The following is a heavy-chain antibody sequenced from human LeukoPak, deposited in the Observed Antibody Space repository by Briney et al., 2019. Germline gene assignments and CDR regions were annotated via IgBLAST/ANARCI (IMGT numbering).Heavy chain of an antibody. CDR1: GGSISSYY. D-gene: IGHD3-22*01. V-gene: IGHV4-59*01. CDR3: ARVGVRSYDSSGYYSPLWYFDL. Sequence: NPSETLSLTCTVSGGSISSYYWSWIRQPPGKGLEWIGYIYYSGSTNYNPSLKSRVTISVDTSKNQFSLKLSSVTAADTAVYYCARVGVRSYDSSGYYSPLWYFDLWGRGTLVTVSS. CDR2: IYYSGST. J-gene: IGHJ2*01.